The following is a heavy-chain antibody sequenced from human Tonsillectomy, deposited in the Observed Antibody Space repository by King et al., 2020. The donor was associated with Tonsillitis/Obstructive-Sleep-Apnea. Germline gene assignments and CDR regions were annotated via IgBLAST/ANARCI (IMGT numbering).Heavy chain of an antibody. D-gene: IGHD2-8*01. CDR2: IYPGDSAT. V-gene: IGHV5-51*01. CDR3: TKWSDAFDV. CDR1: GYRFSNYW. Sequence: VQLVQSGAEVKKPGESLKISCKGSGYRFSNYWIGWMRQMPGKGLEWMGIIYPGDSATRYSPSFQGQITISVDKSISTAYLQWSSLKASDTATYYCTKWSDAFDVWGQGTKVTVS. J-gene: IGHJ3*01.